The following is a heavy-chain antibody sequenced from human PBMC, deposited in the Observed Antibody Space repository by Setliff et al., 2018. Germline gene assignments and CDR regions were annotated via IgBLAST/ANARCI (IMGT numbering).Heavy chain of an antibody. Sequence: GESLTISCAASGFTFSTHSMNWVRQAPGKGLEWVSSISRSSTYIYYADSVKGRFTISSDNAKNLLYLQMDSLRAEDTAVYYCASAGHSGSWFPFDAFHIWGQETMVAVSS. CDR3: ASAGHSGSWFPFDAFHI. V-gene: IGHV3-21*06. J-gene: IGHJ3*02. D-gene: IGHD6-13*01. CDR2: ISRSSTYI. CDR1: GFTFSTHS.